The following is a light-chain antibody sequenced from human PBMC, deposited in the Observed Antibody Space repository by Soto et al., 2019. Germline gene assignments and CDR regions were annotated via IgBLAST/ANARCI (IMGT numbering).Light chain of an antibody. CDR2: SNN. Sequence: QSVLTQPPSVSGAPGQRVSISCTGTSSNIGAGYETHWYQQLPGKAPELLIYSNNNRPSGVPDRFSGSKSGTSASLAITGLQAEDEAGYYCQSYDSSLSGVVFGGGTKVTVL. V-gene: IGLV1-40*01. CDR3: QSYDSSLSGVV. J-gene: IGLJ2*01. CDR1: SSNIGAGYE.